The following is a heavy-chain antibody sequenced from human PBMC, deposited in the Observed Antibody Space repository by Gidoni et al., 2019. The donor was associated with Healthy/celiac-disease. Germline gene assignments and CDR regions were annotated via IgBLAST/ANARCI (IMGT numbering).Heavy chain of an antibody. CDR3: ARSDDSSGYYIEWFDP. Sequence: EVQLVESGGGLVQPGGSLRLSCAASGFTVSSNYMSWVRQAPGKGLEWVSVIYSGGSTYYADSVKGRFTISRDNSKNTLYLQMNSLRAEDTAVYYCARSDDSSGYYIEWFDPWGQGTLVTVSS. J-gene: IGHJ5*02. CDR2: IYSGGST. V-gene: IGHV3-66*01. D-gene: IGHD3-22*01. CDR1: GFTVSSNY.